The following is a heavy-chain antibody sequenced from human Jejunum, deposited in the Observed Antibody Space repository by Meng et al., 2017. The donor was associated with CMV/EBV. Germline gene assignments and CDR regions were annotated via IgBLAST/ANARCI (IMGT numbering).Heavy chain of an antibody. CDR1: GLDFSSYS. D-gene: IGHD1-1*01. V-gene: IGHV3-21*01. CDR3: ARGLERQGYFDY. CDR2: ISSSSTYI. Sequence: SGLDFSSYSMNWVRLAPGKGLEWVSSISSSSTYIYYADSVKGRFTISRDNAKNSLHLQMNSLTAADTAVYYCARGLERQGYFDYWGQGTLVTVSS. J-gene: IGHJ4*02.